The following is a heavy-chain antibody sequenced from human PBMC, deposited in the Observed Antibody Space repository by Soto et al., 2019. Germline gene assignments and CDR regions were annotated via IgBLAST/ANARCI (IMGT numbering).Heavy chain of an antibody. D-gene: IGHD2-8*01. Sequence: SETLTLTCTVSGTSISSYDWSWIRQAPGKGLEWIANIHYSGTTNYNPSLASRVTLSVDTSKNQFSLKMTSVTAADRAMYFCARYNSYAIDYWGRGTLVTVSS. CDR2: IHYSGTT. CDR3: ARYNSYAIDY. CDR1: GTSISSYD. V-gene: IGHV4-59*01. J-gene: IGHJ4*02.